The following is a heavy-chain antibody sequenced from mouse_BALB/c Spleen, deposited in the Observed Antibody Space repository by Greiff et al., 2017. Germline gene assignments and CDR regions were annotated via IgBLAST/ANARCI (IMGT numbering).Heavy chain of an antibody. CDR2: INHNSGYT. D-gene: IGHD4-1*01. CDR3: ARSWDWYFDV. Sequence: VQLQQPGSVLVRPGASVKLSCKASGYTFTSSWMYWAKQRPGQGLEWIGEINHNSGYTNYKEKFKGRSTLSVDTAYSTAYVDLSSLTSEDSAVYYCARSWDWYFDVWGAGTTVTVSS. CDR1: GYTFTSSW. J-gene: IGHJ1*01. V-gene: IGHV1S130*01.